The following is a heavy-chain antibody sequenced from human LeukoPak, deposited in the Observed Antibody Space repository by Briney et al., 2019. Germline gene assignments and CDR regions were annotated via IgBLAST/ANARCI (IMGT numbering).Heavy chain of an antibody. V-gene: IGHV3-49*03. CDR3: TRDRLGRAVAGYFDY. CDR1: GFTFGDYA. J-gene: IGHJ4*02. Sequence: PGGSLRLSCTASGFTFGDYAMSWFRQAPVKGLEWVGFIRSKAYGGTTEYAASVKGRFTISRDDSKSIAYLQMNSLKTEDTAVYYCTRDRLGRAVAGYFDYWGQGTLVTVSS. CDR2: IRSKAYGGTT. D-gene: IGHD6-19*01.